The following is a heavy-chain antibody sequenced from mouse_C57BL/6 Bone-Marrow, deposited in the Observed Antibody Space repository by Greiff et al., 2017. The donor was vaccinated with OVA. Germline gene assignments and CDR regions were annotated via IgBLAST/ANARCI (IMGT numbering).Heavy chain of an antibody. J-gene: IGHJ4*01. CDR3: AREGSYDGSYYAMDY. D-gene: IGHD2-3*01. Sequence: QVQLQQPGAELVKPGASVKLSCKASGYTFTSYWMQWVKQRPGQGLEWIGEIDPSDSYTNSNQKFKGKATLTVDTSSSTAYMQLSSLTSEDSAVYYCAREGSYDGSYYAMDYWGQGTSVTVSS. CDR1: GYTFTSYW. V-gene: IGHV1-50*01. CDR2: IDPSDSYT.